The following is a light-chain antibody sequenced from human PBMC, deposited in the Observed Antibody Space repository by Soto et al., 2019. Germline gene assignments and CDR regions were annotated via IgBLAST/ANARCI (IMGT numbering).Light chain of an antibody. Sequence: QSALTQPASVSGSPGQSLTISCTGTSNDVGKYNHVSWYQHHAGKAPKLILYDVSQWPSGASRRFCGYKSGNTASLTIDRLQPEDEAEYYCSSYGCGKTFYVFGTGTKVTVL. J-gene: IGLJ1*01. CDR1: SNDVGKYNH. V-gene: IGLV2-23*02. CDR3: SSYGCGKTFYV. CDR2: DVS.